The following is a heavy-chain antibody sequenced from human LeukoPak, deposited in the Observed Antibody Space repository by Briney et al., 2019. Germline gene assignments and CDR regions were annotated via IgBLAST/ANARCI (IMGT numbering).Heavy chain of an antibody. V-gene: IGHV1-8*01. D-gene: IGHD3-22*01. CDR1: GYTFTSYE. CDR2: MSPNSGDT. Sequence: GASVKVSCKASGYTFTSYEINWVRQATGQGLEWMGWMSPNSGDTAYAQKFQGRITMTRSTSISTAYMELSGLRSEDTAVYYCARGLGTYDSSELTWPMISFWGQGTLVTVSS. J-gene: IGHJ4*02. CDR3: ARGLGTYDSSELTWPMISF.